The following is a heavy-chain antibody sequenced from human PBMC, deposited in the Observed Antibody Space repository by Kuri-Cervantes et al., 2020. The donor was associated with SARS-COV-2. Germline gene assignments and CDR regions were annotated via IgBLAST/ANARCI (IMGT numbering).Heavy chain of an antibody. CDR2: IYSGGGT. D-gene: IGHD1-1*01. CDR3: ASRESWKGDFDI. V-gene: IGHV3-53*01. CDR1: GFPVSSNY. Sequence: GESMKFSCAASGFPVSSNYMSWVRQSPGKGLEWVSVIYSGGGTYYADSVKGRFTISRDNYKNTLYLQMNSLRSEDTSVYYCASRESWKGDFDIWGQGTMVTVSS. J-gene: IGHJ3*02.